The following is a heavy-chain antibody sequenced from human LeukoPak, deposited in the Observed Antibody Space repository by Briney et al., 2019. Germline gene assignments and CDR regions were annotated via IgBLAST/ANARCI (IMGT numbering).Heavy chain of an antibody. D-gene: IGHD3-10*01. CDR3: ARHHRDQASFDY. V-gene: IGHV3-30*02. CDR1: GFTFSSYG. CDR2: IRYDGSNK. J-gene: IGHJ4*02. Sequence: GGSLRLSCAASGFTFSSYGMHWVRQAPGKGLEWVAFIRYDGSNKYYADSVKGRFTISKDKSKNTLYLQMNSLRAEDTAVYYCARHHRDQASFDYWGQGTLVTVSS.